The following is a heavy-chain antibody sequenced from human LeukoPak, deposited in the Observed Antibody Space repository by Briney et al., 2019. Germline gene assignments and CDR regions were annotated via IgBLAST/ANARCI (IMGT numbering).Heavy chain of an antibody. CDR2: ISYDGSNK. CDR3: AKERVYYFYYGMDV. Sequence: GGSLRLSCAASAFTFSSYGMHWVRQAPGKGLEWVAVISYDGSNKYYADAVKGRFTISRDNSKNTLYLEMNSLRPEDTAVYHCAKERVYYFYYGMDVWGQGTTVTVSS. CDR1: AFTFSSYG. V-gene: IGHV3-30*18. J-gene: IGHJ6*02.